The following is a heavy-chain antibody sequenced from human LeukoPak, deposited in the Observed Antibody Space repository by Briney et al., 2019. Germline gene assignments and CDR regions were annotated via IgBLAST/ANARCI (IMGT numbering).Heavy chain of an antibody. D-gene: IGHD6-19*01. Sequence: ASVKVSCKASGYTFTSYGISWVRQAPGQGLEWMGWISGYNGNTNYGQKPQGRVTMTTDTSTRTGYMELRSLSSDDRAVYCCARAAVAGIWGGGDYWGQGTLVTVSS. CDR1: GYTFTSYG. V-gene: IGHV1-18*01. CDR3: ARAAVAGIWGGGDY. CDR2: ISGYNGNT. J-gene: IGHJ4*02.